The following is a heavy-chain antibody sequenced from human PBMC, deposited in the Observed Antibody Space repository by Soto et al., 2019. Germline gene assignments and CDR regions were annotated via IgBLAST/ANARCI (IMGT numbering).Heavy chain of an antibody. Sequence: QVPLVQSGAEVKKPGASVKVSCKASGYTFTSYGISWVRQAPGQGLEWMGWISPYNGNTNYEQQFQGRVTMTTDTSKSTAYMELRSLRSDDTAVYYCATFIVATMRIDYWGQGTLVTVSS. D-gene: IGHD5-12*01. J-gene: IGHJ4*02. CDR3: ATFIVATMRIDY. CDR2: ISPYNGNT. CDR1: GYTFTSYG. V-gene: IGHV1-18*01.